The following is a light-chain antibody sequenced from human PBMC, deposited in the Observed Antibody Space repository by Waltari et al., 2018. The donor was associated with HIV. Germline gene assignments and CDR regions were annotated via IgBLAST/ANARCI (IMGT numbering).Light chain of an antibody. CDR3: SLYMGGGIWV. V-gene: IGLV8-61*01. Sequence: QTVVTQEPSFSVSPGGTVTLPCGFSSGSVSASYCPSWYQQPPGQAPRTLIYSTNTRSSVVPDRFSGSILGNKAALTITGAQADDESVYYCSLYMGGGIWVFGGGTKLTVL. CDR1: SGSVSASYC. J-gene: IGLJ3*02. CDR2: STN.